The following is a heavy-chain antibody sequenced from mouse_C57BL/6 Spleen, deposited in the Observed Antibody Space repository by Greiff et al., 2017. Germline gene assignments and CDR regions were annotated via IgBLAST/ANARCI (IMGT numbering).Heavy chain of an antibody. CDR2: INPNNGGT. J-gene: IGHJ1*03. V-gene: IGHV1-26*01. CDR3: ASGSSLYWYCDV. CDR1: GYTFTDYY. Sequence: EVQLQQSGPELVKPGASVKISCKASGYTFTDYYMNWVKQSHGKSLEWIGDINPNNGGTSYNQKFKGKATLTVDKSSSTAYMELRSLTSEDSAVYYCASGSSLYWYCDVGGTGTTVTVSS. D-gene: IGHD1-1*01.